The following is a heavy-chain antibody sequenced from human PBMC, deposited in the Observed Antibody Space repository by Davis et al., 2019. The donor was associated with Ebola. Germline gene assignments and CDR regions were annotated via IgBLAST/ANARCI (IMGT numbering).Heavy chain of an antibody. J-gene: IGHJ6*02. CDR2: ISYDGSNK. CDR3: AREGAAAGTGDLYYYYGMDV. V-gene: IGHV3-30*03. D-gene: IGHD6-13*01. CDR1: GFTFSSYG. Sequence: GESLKISCAASGFTFSSYGMHWVRQAPGKGLEWVAVISYDGSNKYYADSVKGRFTISRDNSKNTLYLQMNSLRAEDTAVYYCAREGAAAGTGDLYYYYGMDVWGQGTTVTVSS.